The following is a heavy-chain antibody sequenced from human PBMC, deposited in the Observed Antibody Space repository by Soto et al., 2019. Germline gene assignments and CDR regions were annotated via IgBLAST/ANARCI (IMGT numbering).Heavy chain of an antibody. CDR1: GFTFSSYV. Sequence: EVQLLESVGGLVQPGGSLRLSCAASGFTFSSYVMSCVRHAPGKGPEWVASIVHSGDTTHYADSVQGRFTISSDNSKNTMDLQMNSLSAEDTAVYDCATVINTNHDMHFVPWGQGTLVTVSS. D-gene: IGHD3-9*01. CDR2: IVHSGDTT. J-gene: IGHJ5*02. V-gene: IGHV3-23*01. CDR3: ATVINTNHDMHFVP.